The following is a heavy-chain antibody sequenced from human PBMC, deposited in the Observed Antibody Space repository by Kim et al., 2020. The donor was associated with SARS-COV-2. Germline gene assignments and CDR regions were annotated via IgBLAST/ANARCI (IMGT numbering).Heavy chain of an antibody. D-gene: IGHD1-26*01. V-gene: IGHV1-46*01. CDR2: INPSGGST. J-gene: IGHJ6*02. CDR1: GYTFTSYY. CDR3: ARGPRIVGATGGVYYYYYGMDV. Sequence: ASVKVSCKASGYTFTSYYMHWVRQAPGQGLEWMGIINPSGGSTSYAQKFQGRVTMTRDTSTSTVYMELSSLRSEDTAVYYCARGPRIVGATGGVYYYYYGMDVWGQGTTVTVSS.